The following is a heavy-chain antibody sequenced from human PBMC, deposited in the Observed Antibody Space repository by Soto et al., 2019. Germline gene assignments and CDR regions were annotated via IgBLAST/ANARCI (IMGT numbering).Heavy chain of an antibody. CDR2: IWYDGSNK. CDR1: GFTFSSYG. D-gene: IGHD2-2*01. CDR3: ARDDIVVVPAANLLYYYYYGMDV. Sequence: TGGSLRLSCAASGFTFSSYGMHWVRQAPGKGLEWVAVIWYDGSNKYYADSVKGRFTISRDNSKNTLYLQMNSLRAEDTAVYYCARDDIVVVPAANLLYYYYYGMDVRGQGTTVTVSS. J-gene: IGHJ6*02. V-gene: IGHV3-33*01.